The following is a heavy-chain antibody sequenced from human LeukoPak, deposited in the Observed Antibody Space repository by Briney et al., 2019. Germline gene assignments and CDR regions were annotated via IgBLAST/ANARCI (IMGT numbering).Heavy chain of an antibody. CDR2: ISAYNGNT. D-gene: IGHD2-15*01. V-gene: IGHV1-18*01. CDR1: GYTFTSYG. Sequence: ASVKVSCKASGYTFTSYGISWVRQAPGQGLEWMGWISAYNGNTNYAQKLQGRVTMTTDTSTSTAYMELRSLRSDDTAVYYCARDDTNCSGGSCYFPSFDYWGQGTLVTVSS. CDR3: ARDDTNCSGGSCYFPSFDY. J-gene: IGHJ4*02.